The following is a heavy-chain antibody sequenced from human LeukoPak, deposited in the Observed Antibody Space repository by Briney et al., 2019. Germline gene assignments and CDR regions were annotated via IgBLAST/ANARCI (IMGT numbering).Heavy chain of an antibody. Sequence: SETLSLTCTVSGGSISSYYWSWIRQPAGKGLEWIWRIYTSGSTNYNPSLKSRVTMSVDTSKNQFSLKLSSVTAADTAVYYCARDSSGWYDGIITDYWGQGTLVTVSS. CDR1: GGSISSYY. CDR3: ARDSSGWYDGIITDY. J-gene: IGHJ4*02. CDR2: IYTSGST. V-gene: IGHV4-4*07. D-gene: IGHD6-19*01.